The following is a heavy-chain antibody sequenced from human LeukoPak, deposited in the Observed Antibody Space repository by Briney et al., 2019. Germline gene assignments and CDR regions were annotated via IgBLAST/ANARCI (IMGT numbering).Heavy chain of an antibody. CDR2: ISYDGSNK. Sequence: PGGSLRLSCAASGFTFSSYSMNWVRQAPGKGLEWVAVISYDGSNKYYADSVKGRFTISRDNSKNTLYLQMNSLRAEDTAVYYCARDQHDYGDYGVDYWGQGTLVTVSS. CDR1: GFTFSSYS. D-gene: IGHD4-17*01. CDR3: ARDQHDYGDYGVDY. V-gene: IGHV3-30*03. J-gene: IGHJ4*02.